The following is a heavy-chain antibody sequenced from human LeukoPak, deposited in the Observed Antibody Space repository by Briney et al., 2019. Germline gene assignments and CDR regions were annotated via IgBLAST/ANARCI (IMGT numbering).Heavy chain of an antibody. V-gene: IGHV3-23*01. CDR1: GFTFSNYA. D-gene: IGHD1-26*01. Sequence: PGGSLRLSCAASGFTFSNYAMSWVRQAPGKRLEWVSTISHGAGSTYYADSVKGRSTISRDNSKNTLYLQMDSLRAEDTALYYCAKGGGKWELLSDYWGQGTLVTVSS. CDR2: ISHGAGST. J-gene: IGHJ4*02. CDR3: AKGGGKWELLSDY.